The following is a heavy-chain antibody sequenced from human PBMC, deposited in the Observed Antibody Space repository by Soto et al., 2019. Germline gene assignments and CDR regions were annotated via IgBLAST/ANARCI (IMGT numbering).Heavy chain of an antibody. CDR2: INPSGGST. D-gene: IGHD3-3*01. Sequence: GASVKVSCKASGYTFTSYYMHWVRQAPGQGLEWMGIINPSGGSTSYAQKFQGRVTMTRDTSTSTVYMELSSLRSEDTAVYYCARGRGRITIFGVVIEGPSDYWGQGTLVTVSS. V-gene: IGHV1-46*01. J-gene: IGHJ4*02. CDR3: ARGRGRITIFGVVIEGPSDY. CDR1: GYTFTSYY.